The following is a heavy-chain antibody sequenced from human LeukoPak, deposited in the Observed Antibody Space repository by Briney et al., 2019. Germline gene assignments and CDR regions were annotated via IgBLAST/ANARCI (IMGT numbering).Heavy chain of an antibody. D-gene: IGHD2-2*01. J-gene: IGHJ4*02. CDR1: GYSFSTYD. CDR3: AREVWKRQLLIGY. V-gene: IGHV1-2*02. Sequence: EASVKVSCKASGYSFSTYDINWVRQASGQGLEWMGWINPNSGGTNYAQKFQGRVTMTRDTSISTAYMELSRLRSDDTAVYYCAREVWKRQLLIGYWGQGTLVTVSS. CDR2: INPNSGGT.